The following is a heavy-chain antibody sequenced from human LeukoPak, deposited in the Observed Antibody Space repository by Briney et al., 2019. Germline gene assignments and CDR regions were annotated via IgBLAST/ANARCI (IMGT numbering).Heavy chain of an antibody. V-gene: IGHV1-69*13. CDR3: ATYAGYSSSWNWFDP. CDR1: GGTFSSYA. Sequence: ASVKVSCKASGGTFSSYAISWVRQAPGQGLEWMGGIIPIFGTANYAQKFQGRVTITADESTSTAYMELSSLRSEDTAVYYCATYAGYSSSWNWFDPWGQGTLVTVSS. D-gene: IGHD6-13*01. J-gene: IGHJ5*02. CDR2: IIPIFGTA.